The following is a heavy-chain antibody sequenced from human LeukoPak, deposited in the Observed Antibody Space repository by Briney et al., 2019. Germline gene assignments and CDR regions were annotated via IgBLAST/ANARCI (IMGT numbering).Heavy chain of an antibody. Sequence: ASVKVSCKASGYTFSTYGISWVRQAPGQGLEWMGWISAYNGHTNYAQKFQGRVTMTTDTSTSTAYMELTSLTSDDTAVYYCARDKDLGAVAGTFDYWGQGTLVTVSS. D-gene: IGHD6-19*01. J-gene: IGHJ4*02. V-gene: IGHV1-18*01. CDR1: GYTFSTYG. CDR2: ISAYNGHT. CDR3: ARDKDLGAVAGTFDY.